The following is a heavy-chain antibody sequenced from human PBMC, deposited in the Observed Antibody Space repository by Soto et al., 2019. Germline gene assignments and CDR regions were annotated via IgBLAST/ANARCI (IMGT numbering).Heavy chain of an antibody. J-gene: IGHJ2*01. D-gene: IGHD1-7*01. CDR2: ISSNGGST. V-gene: IGHV3-64D*06. Sequence: APGKGLEYVSAISSNGGSTYYADSVKGRFTISRDNSKNTLYLQMSSLRAEDTVVYAGVDVRYAVRNSAFRLNRSSDL. CDR3: VDVRYAVRNSAFRLNRSSDL.